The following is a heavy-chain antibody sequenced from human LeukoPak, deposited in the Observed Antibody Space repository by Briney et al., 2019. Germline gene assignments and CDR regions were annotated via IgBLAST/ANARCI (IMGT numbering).Heavy chain of an antibody. Sequence: SETLSLTCTVSGGSISSYYWSWIRQPPGKGLECIGYIYYSANTNYNPSLKGRVTISVDTSKNQFSLRLSSVTAADTAVYHCARYGDTRFDPWGQGTLVTVSS. D-gene: IGHD4-17*01. CDR2: IYYSANT. V-gene: IGHV4-59*01. CDR1: GGSISSYY. J-gene: IGHJ5*02. CDR3: ARYGDTRFDP.